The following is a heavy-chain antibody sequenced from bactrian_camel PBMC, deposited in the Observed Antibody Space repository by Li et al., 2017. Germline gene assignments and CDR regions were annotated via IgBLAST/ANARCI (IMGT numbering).Heavy chain of an antibody. D-gene: IGHD2*01. Sequence: VQLVESGGGSVEAGGSLRLSCTVSGDISSKNCMAWFRQAPGKEREGVAAIGTIGTSTYADSVKGRFTISKDNAKNTLYLQMNTLKPEDTAMYYCAADWGVVVTA. CDR2: IGTIGTS. CDR1: GDISSKNC. V-gene: IGHV3S53*01.